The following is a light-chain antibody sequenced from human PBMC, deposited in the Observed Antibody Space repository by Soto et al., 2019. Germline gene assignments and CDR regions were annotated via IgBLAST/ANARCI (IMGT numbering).Light chain of an antibody. J-gene: IGLJ1*01. Sequence: QSALTQPASVSGSPGQSITISCTGTSSDVGSYNPVSWYQQHPGKAPKLMIYEDYKRSSGVSNRFSGSKSGNTASLTISGLQAEDEADYYCCSYARSSTSYVFGTGTKLTVL. CDR1: SSDVGSYNP. V-gene: IGLV2-23*01. CDR2: EDY. CDR3: CSYARSSTSYV.